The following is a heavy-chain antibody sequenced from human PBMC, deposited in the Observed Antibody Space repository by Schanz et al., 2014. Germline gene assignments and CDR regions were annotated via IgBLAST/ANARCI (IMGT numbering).Heavy chain of an antibody. V-gene: IGHV3-11*01. CDR2: ISRDGTTS. CDR3: AKDRWRATVMVDAFDI. CDR1: GFIFNDYY. Sequence: QVQLVESGGGLVKPGGSLRLSCAASGFIFNDYYMNWIRQAPGKGLEWLSYISRDGTTSYYADSVKGRFTISRDNAKNTLYLQMNSLRAEDTAVYFCAKDRWRATVMVDAFDIWGQGTKVTVSS. D-gene: IGHD4-4*01. J-gene: IGHJ3*02.